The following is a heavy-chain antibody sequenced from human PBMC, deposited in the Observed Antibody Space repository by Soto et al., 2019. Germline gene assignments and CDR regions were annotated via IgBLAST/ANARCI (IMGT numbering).Heavy chain of an antibody. CDR3: AKQRKYRAYYYPMDV. CDR1: GFTFSSYG. V-gene: IGHV3-23*01. J-gene: IGHJ6*02. CDR2: ISGISGRT. Sequence: GSLRLSCAASGFTFSSYGMHWVRQAPGKGLEWVAGISGISGRTDYADSVKGRFTISRDNSNNILYLQLNSLRAEDTAIYYCAKQRKYRAYYYPMDVWGQGATVTVSS. D-gene: IGHD5-18*01.